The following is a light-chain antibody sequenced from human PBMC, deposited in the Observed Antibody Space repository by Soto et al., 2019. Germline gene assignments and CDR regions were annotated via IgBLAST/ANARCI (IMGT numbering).Light chain of an antibody. J-gene: IGLJ1*01. V-gene: IGLV2-8*01. Sequence: QSLLTQPPSASGSPGQSVTISCTGTSSDVGGYKYVSWYQQHPGKAPKVIIYEVSERPSGVPDRFSGSKSGNTASLTVSGLQTEDEADYYCASYAGGDTFVFGTGTKVTVL. CDR2: EVS. CDR1: SSDVGGYKY. CDR3: ASYAGGDTFV.